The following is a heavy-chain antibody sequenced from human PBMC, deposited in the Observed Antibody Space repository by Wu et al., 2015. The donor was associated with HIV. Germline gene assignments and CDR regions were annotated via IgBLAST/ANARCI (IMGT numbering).Heavy chain of an antibody. CDR2: FDPEDGET. CDR1: GYTLTELS. J-gene: IGHJ6*03. CDR3: ATSNQDTEIRGNYYYYMDV. D-gene: IGHD3-10*01. V-gene: IGHV1-24*01. Sequence: QVQLVQSGAEVKKPGASVKVSCKVSGYTLTELSMHWVRQAPGKGLEWMGGFDPEDGETIYAQKFQGRVTMTEDTSTDTAYMELSSLRSEDTAVYYCATSNQDTEIRGNYYYYMDVWGKGTTVTVSS.